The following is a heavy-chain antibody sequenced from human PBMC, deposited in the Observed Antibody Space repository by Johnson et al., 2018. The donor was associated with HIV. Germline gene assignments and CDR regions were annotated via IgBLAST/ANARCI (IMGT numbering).Heavy chain of an antibody. CDR3: AREMAIAAAGHDAFDI. Sequence: QVQLVESGGGLVQPGGSLKLSCAASGFIFSGSALHWVRQAPGKGLEWVAVISYDGSNKYYADSVKGRFTISRANSKNTLYLPMNSLRAEDTAVYYCAREMAIAAAGHDAFDIWGQGTMVTVSS. CDR2: ISYDGSNK. V-gene: IGHV3-30*14. D-gene: IGHD6-13*01. CDR1: GFIFSGSA. J-gene: IGHJ3*02.